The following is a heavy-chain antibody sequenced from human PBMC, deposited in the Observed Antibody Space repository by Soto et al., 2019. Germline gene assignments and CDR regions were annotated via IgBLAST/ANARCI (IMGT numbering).Heavy chain of an antibody. V-gene: IGHV3-73*02. CDR3: TRLYCGGDCDFDS. J-gene: IGHJ4*02. Sequence: EVPLVESGGGLVPPGGSLTLSCAASGFTFSGSAMHWVRQASGKGLEWVGRIRDKANSYATAYTASVKGRFTISRDDSKNTAYLQMNSLKTEDTAVYYCTRLYCGGDCDFDSWGQGTLVTVSS. CDR2: IRDKANSYAT. CDR1: GFTFSGSA. D-gene: IGHD2-21*02.